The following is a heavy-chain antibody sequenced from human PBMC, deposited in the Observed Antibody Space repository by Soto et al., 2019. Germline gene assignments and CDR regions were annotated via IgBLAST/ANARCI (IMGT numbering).Heavy chain of an antibody. D-gene: IGHD2-15*01. CDR2: IIPIFGTA. Sequence: QVQLVQSGAEVKKPGSSVKVSCKASGGTFSSYAISWVRQAPGQGLEWMGGIIPIFGTANYAQKFQGRVTITADESTSTAYMELSSLRSEDTAVYYCARYYQYCSGGSCYSPFDYWGQGTLVTVSS. V-gene: IGHV1-69*01. CDR3: ARYYQYCSGGSCYSPFDY. J-gene: IGHJ4*02. CDR1: GGTFSSYA.